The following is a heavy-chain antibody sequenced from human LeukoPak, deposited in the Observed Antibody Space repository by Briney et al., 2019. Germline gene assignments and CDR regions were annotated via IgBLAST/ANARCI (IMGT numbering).Heavy chain of an antibody. D-gene: IGHD5-18*01. Sequence: GGSLRLSCAASGFTFSTYSMNWVRLAPGKGLEWISYISHGSTRIFYADSVEGRFTVSRDDAKNALYLQMNSLRVEDTAVYYCTRDPGYSYAMDSWGQRILVTVSS. V-gene: IGHV3-48*01. CDR3: TRDPGYSYAMDS. J-gene: IGHJ4*02. CDR1: GFTFSTYS. CDR2: ISHGSTRI.